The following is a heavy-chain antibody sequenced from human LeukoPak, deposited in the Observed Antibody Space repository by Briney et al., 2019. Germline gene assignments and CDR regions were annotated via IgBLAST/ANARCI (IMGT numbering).Heavy chain of an antibody. J-gene: IGHJ5*02. CDR2: INPSGGST. D-gene: IGHD3-10*01. CDR1: GGTFSSYA. V-gene: IGHV1-46*01. CDR3: TRDYTRRITMVRPQNWFDP. Sequence: ASVKVSCKASGGTFSSYAISWVRQAPGQGLEWMGIINPSGGSTRYAQKFQGRVTMTKDTSTSTVYMELSSLRSEDTAVYYCTRDYTRRITMVRPQNWFDPWGQGTLVTVSS.